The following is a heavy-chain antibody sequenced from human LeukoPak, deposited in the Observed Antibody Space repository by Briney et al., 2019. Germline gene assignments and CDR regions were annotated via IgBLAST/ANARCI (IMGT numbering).Heavy chain of an antibody. CDR1: GFTFSSYW. J-gene: IGHJ4*02. V-gene: IGHV3-21*01. Sequence: GGSLRLSCAASGFTFSSYWMSWVRQAPGKGLEWVSSISSSSSYIYYADSVKGRFTISRDNAKNSLYLQMNSLRAEDTAVYYCARDRADRSFDYWGQGTLVTVSS. D-gene: IGHD3-10*01. CDR2: ISSSSSYI. CDR3: ARDRADRSFDY.